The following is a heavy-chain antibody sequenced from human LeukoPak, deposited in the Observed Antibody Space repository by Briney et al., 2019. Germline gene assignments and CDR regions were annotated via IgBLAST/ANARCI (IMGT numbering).Heavy chain of an antibody. CDR3: ASRHDDSRGYDAYNWFDP. Sequence: SETLSLTCAVSGYSINSGHYWGWIRQAPGKGLVWIGSVYPSGNSYYNPSLKSRATTSVDTSKNHFSLKLSSVTAGDTAVYYCASRHDDSRGYDAYNWFDPWGQGTLVTVSS. CDR2: VYPSGNS. V-gene: IGHV4-38-2*01. CDR1: GYSINSGHY. J-gene: IGHJ5*02. D-gene: IGHD3-22*01.